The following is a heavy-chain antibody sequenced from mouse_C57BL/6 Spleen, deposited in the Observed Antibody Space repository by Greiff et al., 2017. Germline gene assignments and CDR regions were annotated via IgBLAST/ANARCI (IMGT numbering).Heavy chain of an antibody. CDR1: GYTFTSYW. D-gene: IGHD3-2*02. V-gene: IGHV1-59*01. CDR2: IDPSESST. Sequence: VQLQQPGAELVRPGTSVKLSCKASGYTFTSYWMHWVKQRPGQGLEWIGVIDPSESSTNTNQKFKGKATLTVDTSSSTAYMQLSSLTSEDSAVYYVARRGWVEIYYYAMDYWGQGTSVTVSS. J-gene: IGHJ4*01. CDR3: ARRGWVEIYYYAMDY.